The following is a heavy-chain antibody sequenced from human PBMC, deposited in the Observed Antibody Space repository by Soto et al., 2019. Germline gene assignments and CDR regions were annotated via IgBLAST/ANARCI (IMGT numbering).Heavy chain of an antibody. D-gene: IGHD3-16*01. CDR3: ARVYDLATDY. J-gene: IGHJ4*02. CDR2: ISYDGSNK. Sequence: GGSLRLSCAASGFTFSSYTMHWVRQAPGKGLEWVAVISYDGSNKYYADSVKGRFTISRDNSKNTLYLQMNSLRAEDTAVYYCARVYDLATDYWGQGTLVTVSS. V-gene: IGHV3-30-3*01. CDR1: GFTFSSYT.